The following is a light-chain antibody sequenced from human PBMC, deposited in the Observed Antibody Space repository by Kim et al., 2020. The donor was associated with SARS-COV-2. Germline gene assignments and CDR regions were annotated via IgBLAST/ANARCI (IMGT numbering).Light chain of an antibody. J-gene: IGLJ3*02. CDR3: NSRDSSGKM. V-gene: IGLV3-19*01. CDR2: GKN. CDR1: SLRSYY. Sequence: SSELTQDPAVSVALGQTVRITCQGDSLRSYYASWYQQKPGQAPVLVIYGKNNRPSGIPDRFSGSSSGNTASLTITGAQAEDEADYYCNSRDSSGKMFGGG.